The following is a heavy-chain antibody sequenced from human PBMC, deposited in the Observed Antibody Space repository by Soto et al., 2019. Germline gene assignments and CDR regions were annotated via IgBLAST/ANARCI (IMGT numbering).Heavy chain of an antibody. Sequence: EVQLLESGGGLVQPGGSLRVSCAASGFTFSSYGMSWVRQAPGKGLEWVLGISGSGGSTYYADSVKGRFTISRDNSKNTLYLQMNSLRVEDTASYYCASYYYDSSGYYHYFDYWGQGLLVTVSS. J-gene: IGHJ4*02. V-gene: IGHV3-23*01. CDR1: GFTFSSYG. D-gene: IGHD3-22*01. CDR2: ISGSGGST. CDR3: ASYYYDSSGYYHYFDY.